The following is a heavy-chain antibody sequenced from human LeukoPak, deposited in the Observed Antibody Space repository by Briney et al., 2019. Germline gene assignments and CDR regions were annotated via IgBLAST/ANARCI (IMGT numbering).Heavy chain of an antibody. CDR1: VFPYNSYD. CDR2: NSGSGESK. V-gene: IGHV3-23*01. J-gene: IGHJ3*02. Sequence: GGTLRLSHAVSVFPYNSYDLSWVPQAPGKGRECVLDNSGSGESKYYADSVKSRFAISRDNSKNTLYLQRSSLRAEDAAVYYCAGSVTVVADTYDAFDIWGQGTMVTVSS. CDR3: AGSVTVVADTYDAFDI. D-gene: IGHD2-15*01.